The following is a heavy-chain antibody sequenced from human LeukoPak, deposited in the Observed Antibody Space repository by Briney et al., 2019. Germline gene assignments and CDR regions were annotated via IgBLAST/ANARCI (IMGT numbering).Heavy chain of an antibody. CDR1: GGSFSGYY. CDR3: ARGRNLAGFDY. J-gene: IGHJ4*02. Sequence: SETLSLTCAVYGGSFSGYYWSWIRQPPGKGLEWIGYIYYSGSTNYNPSLKSRVTISVDTSKNQFSLKLSSVTAADTAVYYCARGRNLAGFDYWGQGTLVTVSS. D-gene: IGHD1-14*01. V-gene: IGHV4-59*01. CDR2: IYYSGST.